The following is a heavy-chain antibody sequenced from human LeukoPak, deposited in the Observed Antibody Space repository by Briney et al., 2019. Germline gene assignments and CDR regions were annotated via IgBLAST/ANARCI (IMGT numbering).Heavy chain of an antibody. CDR2: IYTSGST. CDR1: GGSISSYY. CDR3: ARDFKDWDSSSWLDY. V-gene: IGHV4-4*07. J-gene: IGHJ4*02. Sequence: SETLSLTCTVSGGSISSYYWSWIRQPAGKGLEWIGRIYTSGSTNYNPSLKSRVTMSVDTSKNQFSLKLSSVTAADTAVYYCARDFKDWDSSSWLDYWGQRTLVTVSS. D-gene: IGHD6-13*01.